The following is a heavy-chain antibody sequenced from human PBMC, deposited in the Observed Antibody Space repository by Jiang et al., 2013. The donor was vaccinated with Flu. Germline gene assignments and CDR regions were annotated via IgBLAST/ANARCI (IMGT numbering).Heavy chain of an antibody. CDR1: GFSLSTSGVG. J-gene: IGHJ6*03. Sequence: KPTQTLTLTCTFSGFSLSTSGVGVGWIRQPPGKALEWLALIYWDDDKRYSPSLKSRLTITKDTSKNQVVLTMTNMDPVDTATYYCARTEGPGGYYGDTRGHHYMDVWGKGTTVTVSS. D-gene: IGHD4-17*01. CDR2: IYWDDDK. V-gene: IGHV2-5*06. CDR3: ARTEGPGGYYGDTRGHHYMDV.